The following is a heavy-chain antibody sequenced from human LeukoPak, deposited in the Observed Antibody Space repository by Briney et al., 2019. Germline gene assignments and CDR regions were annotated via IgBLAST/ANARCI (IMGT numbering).Heavy chain of an antibody. Sequence: PGGSLRLSCAASGFTFSTYWMTWVRQAPGKGLEWVADIKDDGSEKSYEDSVKGRFTISRDNAKNSLYLQMNSLRAEDTAVYYCARGDCSGGSCYLSLTTIDYWGQGTLVTVSS. CDR3: ARGDCSGGSCYLSLTTIDY. J-gene: IGHJ4*02. CDR2: IKDDGSEK. CDR1: GFTFSTYW. V-gene: IGHV3-7*04. D-gene: IGHD2-15*01.